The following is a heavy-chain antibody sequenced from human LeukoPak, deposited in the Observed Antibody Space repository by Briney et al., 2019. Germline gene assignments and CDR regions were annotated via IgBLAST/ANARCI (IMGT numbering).Heavy chain of an antibody. V-gene: IGHV3-30-3*01. CDR2: ISYDGSNK. J-gene: IGHJ6*02. CDR1: GFTFSGYP. CDR3: ASSCSSTSCYDGTYRWFYYYYGMDV. D-gene: IGHD2-2*01. Sequence: GKSLRLSCAASGFTFSGYPIHWVRQAPGKGLEWVAVISYDGSNKYYADSVKGRFTISRDNSKNTLYLQMNSLRDEDTAVYYCASSCSSTSCYDGTYRWFYYYYGMDVWGQGTTVTVSS.